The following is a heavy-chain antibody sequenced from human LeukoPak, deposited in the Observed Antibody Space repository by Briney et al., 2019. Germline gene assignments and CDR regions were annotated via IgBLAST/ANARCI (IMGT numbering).Heavy chain of an antibody. J-gene: IGHJ4*02. CDR1: GFTFSDYG. D-gene: IGHD6-6*01. Sequence: GRSLRLSCAASGFTFSDYGIHWVRQAPGQGLEWVALIWYDGSKKYYADSVKGRFTISRDNTKNTLYLQLNSLRADDTAVYYCARAHSSSSTFDLWGQGTLVTDSS. V-gene: IGHV3-33*01. CDR2: IWYDGSKK. CDR3: ARAHSSSSTFDL.